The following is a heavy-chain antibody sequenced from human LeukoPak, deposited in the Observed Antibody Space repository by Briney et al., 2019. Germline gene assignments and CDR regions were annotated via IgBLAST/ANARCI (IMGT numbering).Heavy chain of an antibody. D-gene: IGHD6-19*01. Sequence: SETLSLTCAVYGGSFSGYYWSWIRQPPGKGLEWIGEINHSGSTNYNPSLKSRVTISVDTSKNQFSLKLSSVTAADTAVYYCARGSLGGQWQWLAPAFDYWGQGTLVTVSS. V-gene: IGHV4-34*01. CDR1: GGSFSGYY. CDR3: ARGSLGGQWQWLAPAFDY. J-gene: IGHJ4*02. CDR2: INHSGST.